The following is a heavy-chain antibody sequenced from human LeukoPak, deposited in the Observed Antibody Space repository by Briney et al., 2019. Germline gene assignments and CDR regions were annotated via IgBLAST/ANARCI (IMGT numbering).Heavy chain of an antibody. CDR3: ARDATSYYYDTIDAFDI. D-gene: IGHD3-22*01. J-gene: IGHJ3*02. Sequence: PGRSLRLSCAASGFTFSSYGMHWVRQSPGKGLEWVAVIWYDGSNKYYADSVKGRFTISRDNSKNTLYLQMNSLRAEDTAVYYCARDATSYYYDTIDAFDIWGQGTMVTVSS. CDR2: IWYDGSNK. CDR1: GFTFSSYG. V-gene: IGHV3-33*01.